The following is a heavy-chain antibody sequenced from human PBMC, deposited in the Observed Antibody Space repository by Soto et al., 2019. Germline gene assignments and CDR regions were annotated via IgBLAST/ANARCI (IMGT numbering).Heavy chain of an antibody. V-gene: IGHV1-2*02. CDR1: GYFLPDQQ. CDR2: LKSDNGGE. D-gene: IGHD3-10*01. Sequence: ASVQVSCKATGYFLPDQQLHLLREVSGRGVGCLGWLKSDNGGEYYAPKFRGRVTFTRDTSTTTAYKEVSELRSEDTAVYFCARDLCPLGSGSPCPRYGLDFWGQGTTVTVSS. CDR3: ARDLCPLGSGSPCPRYGLDF. J-gene: IGHJ6*02.